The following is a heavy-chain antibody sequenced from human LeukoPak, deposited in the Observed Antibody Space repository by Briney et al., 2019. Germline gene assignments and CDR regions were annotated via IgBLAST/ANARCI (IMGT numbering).Heavy chain of an antibody. J-gene: IGHJ4*02. CDR3: ARAHRIAAAGMGPNSAHDPYYFDY. V-gene: IGHV3-23*01. CDR1: GFTFSSYA. CDR2: ISGSGGST. D-gene: IGHD6-13*01. Sequence: GGSLRLSCAASGFTFSSYAMSWVRQAPGKGLEWVSAISGSGGSTYYADSVKGRFTISRDNSKNTLYLQMNSLRAEDTAVYYCARAHRIAAAGMGPNSAHDPYYFDYWGQGTLVTVSS.